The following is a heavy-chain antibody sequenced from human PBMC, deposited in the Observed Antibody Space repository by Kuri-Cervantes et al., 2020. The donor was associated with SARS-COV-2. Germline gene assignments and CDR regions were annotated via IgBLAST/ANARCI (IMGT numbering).Heavy chain of an antibody. CDR2: INGDGQST. J-gene: IGHJ4*02. V-gene: IGHV3-43*02. CDR1: GFTFGDYA. Sequence: GESLKISCTASGFTFGDYAMSWVRQAPGKGLEWIAFINGDGQSTYYADSVKGRFTISRDNSKNSPFLQMNSLRTEDTAFYYCAKDVGVNYWGQGTLVTVSS. CDR3: AKDVGVNY.